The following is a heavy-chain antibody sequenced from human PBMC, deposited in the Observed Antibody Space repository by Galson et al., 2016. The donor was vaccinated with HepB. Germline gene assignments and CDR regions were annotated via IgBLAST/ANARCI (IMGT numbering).Heavy chain of an antibody. V-gene: IGHV4-31*03. CDR2: ISHSGSV. D-gene: IGHD6-13*01. J-gene: IGHJ4*02. CDR1: LDTISITGYF. Sequence: TLSLTCTVSLDTISITGYFWSWIRQLPGGGLEWIGYISHSGSVYLNPSLKSRSVISVDTSKNQFSLDVRSVTAADTAVYFCARYGSWTDSDYWGRGTLVSVSS. CDR3: ARYGSWTDSDY.